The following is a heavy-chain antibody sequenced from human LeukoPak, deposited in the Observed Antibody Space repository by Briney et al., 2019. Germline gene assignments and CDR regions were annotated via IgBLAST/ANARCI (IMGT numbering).Heavy chain of an antibody. CDR3: ASPSLVCSSTSCSTQDAFDI. J-gene: IGHJ3*02. V-gene: IGHV5-51*01. CDR2: IYPGDSDT. Sequence: GESLKISCKGSGYSFTSYWIGWVRQLPGKGLEWMGIIYPGDSDTRYSPSFQGQVTISADKSISTAYLQWSSLKASDTAMYYCASPSLVCSSTSCSTQDAFDIWGQGTMVTVSS. CDR1: GYSFTSYW. D-gene: IGHD2-2*01.